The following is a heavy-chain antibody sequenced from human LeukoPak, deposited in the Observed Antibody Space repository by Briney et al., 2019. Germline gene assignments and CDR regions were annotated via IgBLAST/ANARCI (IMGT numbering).Heavy chain of an antibody. CDR1: GGSISSSSYY. Sequence: KASETLSLTCTVSGGSISSSSYYWGWIRQPPGKGLEWIGSIYYSGSTYYNPSLKSRVTISVDTSKNPFSLKLSSVTAADTAVYYCAREDPKYCSGGSCYSGNNWFDPWGQGTLVTVSS. D-gene: IGHD2-15*01. CDR2: IYYSGST. V-gene: IGHV4-39*02. J-gene: IGHJ5*02. CDR3: AREDPKYCSGGSCYSGNNWFDP.